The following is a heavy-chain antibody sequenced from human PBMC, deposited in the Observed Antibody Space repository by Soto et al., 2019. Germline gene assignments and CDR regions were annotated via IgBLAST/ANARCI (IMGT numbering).Heavy chain of an antibody. V-gene: IGHV3-30-3*01. CDR3: ARDRDSYGDDAFDI. CDR2: ISYDGSNK. D-gene: IGHD4-17*01. J-gene: IGHJ3*02. CDR1: GFTFSSYA. Sequence: QVQLVESGGGVVQPGRSLRLSCAASGFTFSSYAMHWVRQAPGKGLEWVAVISYDGSNKYYADSVKGRFTISRDNSKNTLYLQMNSLRAEDTAVYYCARDRDSYGDDAFDIWGQGTMVTVSS.